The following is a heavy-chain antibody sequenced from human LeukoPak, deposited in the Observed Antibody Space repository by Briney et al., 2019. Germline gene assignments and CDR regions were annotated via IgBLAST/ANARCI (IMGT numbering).Heavy chain of an antibody. CDR1: GFTFSSYA. CDR3: ASLGPVSYGSGSYDTVDY. V-gene: IGHV3-30-3*01. CDR2: ISYDGSNK. D-gene: IGHD3-10*01. J-gene: IGHJ4*02. Sequence: GGSLRLSCAASGFTFSSYAMHWVRQAPGKGLEWVAVISYDGSNKYYADSVKGRFTISRDNSKNTLYLQMNSLRAEDTAVYYCASLGPVSYGSGSYDTVDYWGQGTLVTVSS.